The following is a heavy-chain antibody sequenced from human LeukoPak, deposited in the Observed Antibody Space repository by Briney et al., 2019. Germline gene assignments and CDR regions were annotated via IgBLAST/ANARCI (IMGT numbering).Heavy chain of an antibody. V-gene: IGHV3-23*01. CDR1: GFTFSSYA. Sequence: GGSLRLSCAASGFTFSSYAMSWVRQAPGKGMEWVSAISGSGGSTYYADSVKGRFTISRDNSKNTLYLQMNSLRAEDTAVYYCARDDFWSGYSLLDYWGQGTLVTVSS. CDR2: ISGSGGST. CDR3: ARDDFWSGYSLLDY. D-gene: IGHD3-3*01. J-gene: IGHJ4*02.